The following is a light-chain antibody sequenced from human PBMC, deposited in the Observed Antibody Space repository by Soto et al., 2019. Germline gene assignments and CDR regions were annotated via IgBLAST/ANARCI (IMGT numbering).Light chain of an antibody. CDR2: LEGSGAY. V-gene: IGLV4-60*02. CDR1: SGHSSYI. J-gene: IGLJ2*01. CDR3: ETWASNTRV. Sequence: QLVLTQSSSASASLGSSVKLTCTLSSGHSSYIIAWHQQQPGKAPRYLMKLEGSGAYNKGSGVPDRFSGSSSEADRYLNISNLQFEDEADYYCETWASNTRVFGGGTKLTVL.